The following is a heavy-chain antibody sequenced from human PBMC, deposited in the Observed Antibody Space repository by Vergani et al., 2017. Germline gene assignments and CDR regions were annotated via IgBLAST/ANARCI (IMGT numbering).Heavy chain of an antibody. D-gene: IGHD1-26*01. CDR3: AKDSRKWELLPIDY. CDR1: GFTFSSYA. CDR2: ISGSGGST. Sequence: EVQLLESGGGLVQPGGSLRLSCAASGFTFSSYAMSWVRQAPGKGLEWVSAISGSGGSTYYADSVKGRFTISSDNSKNTLYLQMNSLRAEDTAVYYCAKDSRKWELLPIDYWGQGTLVTVSS. J-gene: IGHJ4*02. V-gene: IGHV3-23*01.